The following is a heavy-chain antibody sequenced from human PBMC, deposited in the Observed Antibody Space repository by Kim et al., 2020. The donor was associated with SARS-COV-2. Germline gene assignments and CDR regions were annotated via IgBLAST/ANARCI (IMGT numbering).Heavy chain of an antibody. CDR3: ARPRGGDSSSGNWFDP. Sequence: SETLSLTCTVSGGSISSSSYYWGWIRQPPGKGLEWIGSIYYSGSTYYNPSLKSRVTISVDTSKNQFSLKLSSVTAADTAVYYCARPRGGDSSSGNWFDPWGQGTLVTVSS. CDR2: IYYSGST. D-gene: IGHD6-6*01. V-gene: IGHV4-39*01. CDR1: GGSISSSSYY. J-gene: IGHJ5*02.